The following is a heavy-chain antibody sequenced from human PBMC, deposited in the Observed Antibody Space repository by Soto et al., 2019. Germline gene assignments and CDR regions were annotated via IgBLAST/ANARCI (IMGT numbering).Heavy chain of an antibody. Sequence: ASVKVSCKVSGYTLTELSMHRVRQAPGKGLEWMGGFDPEDGETIYAQKFQGRVTMTEDTSTDTAYMELSSLRSEDTAVYYCATEGGCISTSCYRIRDYGLDVWG. D-gene: IGHD2-2*02. CDR2: FDPEDGET. J-gene: IGHJ6*02. CDR1: GYTLTELS. V-gene: IGHV1-24*01. CDR3: ATEGGCISTSCYRIRDYGLDV.